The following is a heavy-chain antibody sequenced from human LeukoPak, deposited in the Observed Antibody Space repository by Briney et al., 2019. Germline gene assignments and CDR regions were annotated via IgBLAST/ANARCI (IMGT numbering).Heavy chain of an antibody. CDR3: ARGDPGSTWSCFDN. CDR2: IRSSGSSM. V-gene: IGHV3-48*04. CDR1: GFTFSSYT. D-gene: IGHD6-13*01. Sequence: GGSLRLSCAASGFTFSSYTMNWVRQAPGRGLEWVAYIRSSGSSMNYADSVKGRFNISRDNAKNSLFLQMNSLRAEDTGVYYCARGDPGSTWSCFDNWGLGTLVTVSP. J-gene: IGHJ4*02.